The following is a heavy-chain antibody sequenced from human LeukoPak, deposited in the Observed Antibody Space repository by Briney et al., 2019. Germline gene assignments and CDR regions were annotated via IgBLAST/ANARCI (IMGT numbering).Heavy chain of an antibody. Sequence: GSLRLSCAASGFTFSNYWMYWVRQPAGKGLEWIGRIHTSGITNYNPTLKSRVTMTVDTSKNQFSLKLSSVTAADTAVYYCASYSITGAWAESFHLWGQGTLVTVSS. CDR2: IHTSGIT. J-gene: IGHJ1*01. CDR3: ASYSITGAWAESFHL. V-gene: IGHV4-4*07. D-gene: IGHD2/OR15-2a*01. CDR1: GFTFSNYW.